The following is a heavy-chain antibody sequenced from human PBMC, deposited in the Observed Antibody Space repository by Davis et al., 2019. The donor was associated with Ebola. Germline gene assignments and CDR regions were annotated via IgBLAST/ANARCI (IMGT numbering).Heavy chain of an antibody. CDR2: ISSDSDYI. D-gene: IGHD2-8*02. V-gene: IGHV3-21*01. CDR3: VKTRSNWWNDALEI. CDR1: GFTFSTYS. Sequence: GGSLRLSCAASGFTFSTYSMSWVRQAPGKGLEWVSSISSDSDYIYYADSAKGRFTISRDNAKNSLYLQMNSLRPEDTAVYYCVKTRSNWWNDALEIWGRGTMVIVSS. J-gene: IGHJ3*02.